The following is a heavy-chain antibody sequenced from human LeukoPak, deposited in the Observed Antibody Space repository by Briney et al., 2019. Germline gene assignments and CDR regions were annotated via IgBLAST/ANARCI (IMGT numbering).Heavy chain of an antibody. J-gene: IGHJ4*02. CDR2: IYYSGST. CDR3: ARDPYSGSLDY. V-gene: IGHV4-59*01. CDR1: GGSISSYY. D-gene: IGHD1-26*01. Sequence: SETLSLTCTVSGGSISSYYWSWIRQPPGKGLEWIGYIYYSGSTNYNPSLKSRVTISVDTSKNQFSLKLSSVTAADTAVYYCARDPYSGSLDYWGQGTLVTVSS.